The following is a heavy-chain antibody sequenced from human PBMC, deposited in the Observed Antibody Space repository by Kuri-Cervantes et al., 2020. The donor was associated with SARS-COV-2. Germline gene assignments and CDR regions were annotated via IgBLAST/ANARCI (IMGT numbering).Heavy chain of an antibody. CDR2: SNPNSGGT. CDR1: GYTFTGYY. J-gene: IGHJ6*02. Sequence: ASVKVSCKASGYTFTGYYMHWVRQATGQGLEWMGWSNPNSGGTNYAQKFQGWVTMTRDTSISTAYMELSRLRSDDTAGYSGAREGGGAIQYYYYGLDVWGQGTTVTVSS. D-gene: IGHD1-26*01. CDR3: AREGGGAIQYYYYGLDV. V-gene: IGHV1-2*04.